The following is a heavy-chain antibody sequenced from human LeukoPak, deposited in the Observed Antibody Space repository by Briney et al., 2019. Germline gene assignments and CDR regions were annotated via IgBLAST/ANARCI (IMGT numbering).Heavy chain of an antibody. J-gene: IGHJ3*02. V-gene: IGHV1-69*13. D-gene: IGHD5-18*01. CDR3: ARGDVDTAMVGAFDI. CDR2: IIPIFGTA. Sequence: ASVKVSCKASGGTFSSYAISWVRQAPGQGLEWMGGIIPIFGTANYAQKFQGRVTITADESTSTAYMELSSLRSEDTAVYYCARGDVDTAMVGAFDIWGQGTMVTVSS. CDR1: GGTFSSYA.